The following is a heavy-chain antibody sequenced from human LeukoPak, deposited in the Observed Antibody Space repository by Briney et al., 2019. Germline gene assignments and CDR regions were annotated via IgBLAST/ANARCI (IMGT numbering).Heavy chain of an antibody. J-gene: IGHJ6*02. Sequence: GGSLRLSCAASGFTFSSYSMNWVRQAPGKGLEWVASINHNGNVNYYVDSVKGRFTISRDNAKNSLYLQMSNLRAEDTAVYFCGRGGGLDVWGQGATVTVSS. V-gene: IGHV3-7*03. D-gene: IGHD3-16*01. CDR2: INHNGNVN. CDR1: GFTFSSYS. CDR3: GRGGGLDV.